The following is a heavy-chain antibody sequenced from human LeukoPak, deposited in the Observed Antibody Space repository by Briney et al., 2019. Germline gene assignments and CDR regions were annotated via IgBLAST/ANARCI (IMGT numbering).Heavy chain of an antibody. V-gene: IGHV3-23*01. CDR1: GFTFSSYG. D-gene: IGHD4-23*01. CDR2: ISGRASNT. CDR3: AKRSDYGGNGNYFDS. Sequence: PGGSLRLSCAASGFTFSSYGMSWVRQAPGKGLEWVSAISGRASNTYYADSVEGRFTISRDTSTNTLYLHLHSLRAEDTAAYYCAKRSDYGGNGNYFDSWGQGTPVAVSS. J-gene: IGHJ4*02.